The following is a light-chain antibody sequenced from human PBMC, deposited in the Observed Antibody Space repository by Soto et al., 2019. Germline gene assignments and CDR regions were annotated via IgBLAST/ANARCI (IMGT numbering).Light chain of an antibody. CDR1: QSISSY. V-gene: IGKV1-39*01. CDR3: QQSYSTPPS. Sequence: DIQMTQSPSSLSPSVGDRVTITCRASQSISSYLNWYQQKPRKAPKLLIYAASSLQSGVPSRFSGSGSGTDFTLTISSLQPEDFATYYCQQSYSTPPSFGQGTKLEIK. J-gene: IGKJ2*01. CDR2: AAS.